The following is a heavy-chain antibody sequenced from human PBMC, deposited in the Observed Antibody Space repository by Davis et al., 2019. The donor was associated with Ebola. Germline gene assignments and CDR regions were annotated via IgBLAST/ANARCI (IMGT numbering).Heavy chain of an antibody. J-gene: IGHJ5*02. CDR2: ISTYNDHT. CDR3: ARCVGATWLGWFDP. Sequence: AASVKVSCKASGYTFTSYAMNWVRQAPGQGLEWMGWISTYNDHTNYAQKLQGRVTMTTDTSTSTAYMELRSLRSDDTAVYYCARCVGATWLGWFDPWGQGTLVTVSS. CDR1: GYTFTSYA. V-gene: IGHV1-18*01. D-gene: IGHD1-26*01.